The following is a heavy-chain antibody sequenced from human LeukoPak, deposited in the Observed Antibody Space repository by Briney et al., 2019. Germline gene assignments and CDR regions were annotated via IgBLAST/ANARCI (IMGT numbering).Heavy chain of an antibody. CDR3: ARPYDSSGYYY. Sequence: ASVKVSCKGSSYTFPTYGISWVRQAPGQGLEWMGWINPNSGGTNYTQKFQGRVTMTRDTSISTAYMELSRLRSDDTAVYYCARPYDSSGYYYWGQGTLVTVSS. J-gene: IGHJ4*02. V-gene: IGHV1-2*02. CDR2: INPNSGGT. D-gene: IGHD3-22*01. CDR1: SYTFPTYG.